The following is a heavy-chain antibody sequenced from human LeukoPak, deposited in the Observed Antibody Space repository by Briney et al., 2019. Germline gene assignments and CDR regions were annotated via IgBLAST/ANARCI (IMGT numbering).Heavy chain of an antibody. CDR2: FDPEDGET. D-gene: IGHD3-10*01. CDR1: GYTLTELS. CDR3: ATDRGGWRRLDY. V-gene: IGHV1-24*01. J-gene: IGHJ4*02. Sequence: ASVKVSCKVSGYTLTELSMHWVRQAPGKGLEWMGGFDPEDGETIYAQEFQGRVTMTEDTSTDTAYMELSSLRSEDTAVYYCATDRGGWRRLDYWGQGTLVTVSS.